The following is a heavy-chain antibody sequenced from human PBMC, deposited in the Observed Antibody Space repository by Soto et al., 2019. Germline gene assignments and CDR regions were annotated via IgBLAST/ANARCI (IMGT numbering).Heavy chain of an antibody. D-gene: IGHD6-19*01. CDR2: VWYDGSNK. CDR1: GITFSNYG. Sequence: GVSLRLPCAAAGITFSNYGTHRVRQAPGRGVGGVAVVWYDGSNKYHADSVKGRFTISRDNSENTLFLQMNSLIGEDTAIYYCARGPEAVAGAYRMDVWGQGTTVTVSS. J-gene: IGHJ6*02. V-gene: IGHV3-33*01. CDR3: ARGPEAVAGAYRMDV.